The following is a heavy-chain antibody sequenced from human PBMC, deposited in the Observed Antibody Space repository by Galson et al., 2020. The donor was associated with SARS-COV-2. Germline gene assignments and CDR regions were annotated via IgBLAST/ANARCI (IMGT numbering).Heavy chain of an antibody. CDR3: AREPALYDFWSGYYTPNYYYGMDV. CDR2: IYYSGST. V-gene: IGHV4-39*07. CDR1: GGSISSSSYY. Sequence: SETLSLTCTVSGGSISSSSYYWGWIRQPPGKGLEWIGRIYYSGSTYYNPSLKSRVTISVDTYKNQFSLKLSSVTAADTAVYYCAREPALYDFWSGYYTPNYYYGMDVWGQGTTVTVSS. D-gene: IGHD3-3*01. J-gene: IGHJ6*02.